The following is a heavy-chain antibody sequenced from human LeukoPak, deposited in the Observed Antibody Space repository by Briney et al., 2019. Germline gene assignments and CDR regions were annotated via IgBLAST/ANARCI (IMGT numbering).Heavy chain of an antibody. CDR1: GFTVSNNF. CDR2: IYTGGST. Sequence: TGGSLRLSCAASGFTVSNNFMNWVRQAPGKGLEWVSVIYTGGSTYYADSVKGRFTISRDNSKNTLYLQMNSLRAEDTAIYYCARETISGSDIDYWGQGTLVTVSP. D-gene: IGHD1-26*01. CDR3: ARETISGSDIDY. J-gene: IGHJ4*02. V-gene: IGHV3-53*01.